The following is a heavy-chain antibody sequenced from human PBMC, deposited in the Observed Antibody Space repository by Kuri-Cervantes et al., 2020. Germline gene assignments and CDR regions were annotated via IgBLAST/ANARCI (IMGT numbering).Heavy chain of an antibody. J-gene: IGHJ4*02. Sequence: GGSLRLSCAASGFTFSSYEMNWVRQAPGKGLEWVSVIYSGGSTYYADSVKGRFTISRDNSKNTLYLQMNSLRAEDTAVYYCARGGYSYGSVGYIFDYWGQGTLVTVSS. CDR1: GFTFSSYE. V-gene: IGHV3-53*01. CDR3: ARGGYSYGSVGYIFDY. D-gene: IGHD5-18*01. CDR2: IYSGGST.